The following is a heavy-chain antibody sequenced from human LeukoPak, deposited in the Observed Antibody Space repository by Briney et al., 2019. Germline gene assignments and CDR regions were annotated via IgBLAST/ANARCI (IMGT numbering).Heavy chain of an antibody. Sequence: PGGSLRLSCAASGFTFSSYAMSWVRQAPGKGLEYVSAISSNGGSTYYANSVKGRFTISRDNSKNTLYLQMGSLRAEDMAVYYCARGGMATWRYFDYWGQGTLVTVSS. CDR3: ARGGMATWRYFDY. D-gene: IGHD5-24*01. CDR2: ISSNGGST. CDR1: GFTFSSYA. V-gene: IGHV3-64*01. J-gene: IGHJ4*02.